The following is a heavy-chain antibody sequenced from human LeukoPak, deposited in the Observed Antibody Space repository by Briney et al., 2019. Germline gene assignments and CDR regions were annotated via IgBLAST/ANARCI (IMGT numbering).Heavy chain of an antibody. CDR2: IYYSGST. CDR3: AKYWMIVVVITTGGAFDI. CDR1: GGSISSYY. V-gene: IGHV4-59*12. D-gene: IGHD3-22*01. Sequence: PSETLSLTCTVSGGSISSYYWSWIRQPPGKGLEWIGYIYYSGSTYYNPSLKSRVTISVDTSKNQLSLKLSSVTAADTAVYYCAKYWMIVVVITTGGAFDIWGQGTMVTVSS. J-gene: IGHJ3*02.